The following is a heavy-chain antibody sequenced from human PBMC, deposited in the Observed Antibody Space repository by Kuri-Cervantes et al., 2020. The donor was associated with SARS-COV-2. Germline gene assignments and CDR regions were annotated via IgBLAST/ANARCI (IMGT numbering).Heavy chain of an antibody. CDR3: ARDRRTGGYSYGFDL. D-gene: IGHD5-18*01. J-gene: IGHJ4*02. CDR1: GYTFTDYY. CDR2: INPIGGT. V-gene: IGHV1-2*02. Sequence: ASVTVSCKASGYTFTDYYMHWVRQAPGQGPEWMGWINPIGGTNSAQRFQGRVTMTRDTSTSTVHMELSRLRFDDTAVFYCARDRRTGGYSYGFDLWGQGTLVTVSS.